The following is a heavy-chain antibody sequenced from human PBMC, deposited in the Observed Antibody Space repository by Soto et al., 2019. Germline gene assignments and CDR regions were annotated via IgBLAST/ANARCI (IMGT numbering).Heavy chain of an antibody. CDR2: IYFGGNT. D-gene: IGHD6-19*01. Sequence: QLQLQESGPGLVKPSETLSLTCTVSGGSMSSVSYYWGWIRQPPGKGLELIGSIYFGGNTYYNLSLKSRVSISIDTPKKQFSLNLTSVTAADTAVYYCASLYTSGWFALDYWGQGMLVTVSS. CDR3: ASLYTSGWFALDY. J-gene: IGHJ4*02. V-gene: IGHV4-39*01. CDR1: GGSMSSVSYY.